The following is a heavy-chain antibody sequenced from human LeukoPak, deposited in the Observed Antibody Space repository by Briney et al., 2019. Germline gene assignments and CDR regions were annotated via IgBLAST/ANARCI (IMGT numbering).Heavy chain of an antibody. CDR2: IYDSGST. J-gene: IGHJ6*03. CDR1: GGSISGFH. D-gene: IGHD2-2*01. Sequence: SETLSLTCTVSGGSISGFHWSWIRQPPGKRLEWIGYIYDSGSTNYNPSLKSRVTISVDTSKKQFSLKMSSVTAADTAVYYCARDLSYCSSTSCYGYTDVWGKGTTVTVSS. CDR3: ARDLSYCSSTSCYGYTDV. V-gene: IGHV4-59*01.